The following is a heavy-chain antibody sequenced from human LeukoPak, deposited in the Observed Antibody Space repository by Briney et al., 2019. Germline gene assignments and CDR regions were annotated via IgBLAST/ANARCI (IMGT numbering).Heavy chain of an antibody. CDR2: IRSKAYGGTS. CDR1: GFSFVDNA. CDR3: SREAVCGRRGATKLHFVY. Sequence: GGSLRLSCTTSGFSFVDNAMAWVRQAPGKGLELVGFIRSKAYGGTSEYAASVKGRFTLSRDDSKSIAYLQINSLKAEDTAVYYCSREAVCGRRGATKLHFVYCGQGTLVTVSS. J-gene: IGHJ4*02. V-gene: IGHV3-49*04. D-gene: IGHD1-26*01.